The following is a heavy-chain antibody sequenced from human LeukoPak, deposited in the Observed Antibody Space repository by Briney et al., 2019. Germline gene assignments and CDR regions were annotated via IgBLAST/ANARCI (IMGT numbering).Heavy chain of an antibody. CDR2: ISGSDGST. Sequence: GSLRLSCAASGFTFSSYAMSWVRQAPGKGLEWVSAISGSDGSTYYADSVKGRFTISRDNSKNTLYLQMNSLRAEDTAVYYCAKRRIAARHFDYWGQGTLVTVSS. CDR1: GFTFSSYA. J-gene: IGHJ4*02. CDR3: AKRRIAARHFDY. V-gene: IGHV3-23*01. D-gene: IGHD6-6*01.